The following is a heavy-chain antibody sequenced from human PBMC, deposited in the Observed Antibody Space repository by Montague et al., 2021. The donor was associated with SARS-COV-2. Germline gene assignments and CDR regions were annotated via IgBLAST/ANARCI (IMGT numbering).Heavy chain of an antibody. D-gene: IGHD6-6*01. CDR3: ARADSLYSRSSKNWFDP. CDR1: GGSFSDYS. J-gene: IGHJ5*02. V-gene: IGHV4-34*01. Sequence: SETLSLTCAAYGGSFSDYSWNWIRQPPGKGLEWIGEINHGGSTKYNPSLNSRVPISLDTSKNQFSLNLSSVTAADTAVYYCARADSLYSRSSKNWFDPWGQGTLVTVSS. CDR2: INHGGST.